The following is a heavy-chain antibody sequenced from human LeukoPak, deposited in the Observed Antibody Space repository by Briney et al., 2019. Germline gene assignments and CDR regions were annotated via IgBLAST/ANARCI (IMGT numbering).Heavy chain of an antibody. CDR3: ARCGFSRPDPFDF. V-gene: IGHV3-7*05. J-gene: IGHJ4*02. Sequence: GRSLRLSCAASGFTFSSYWMSWVRQAPGKGLEWVAKIKQDGSEKYYVDSVKGRFTISRDNAKNSLYLQMNSLRAEDTAVYSCARCGFSRPDPFDFWGRGTLVTVSS. CDR1: GFTFSSYW. CDR2: IKQDGSEK. D-gene: IGHD1-26*01.